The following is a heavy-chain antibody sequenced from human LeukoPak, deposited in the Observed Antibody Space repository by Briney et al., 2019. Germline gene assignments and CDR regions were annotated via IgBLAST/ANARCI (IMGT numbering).Heavy chain of an antibody. CDR2: IRSRAYGGTT. V-gene: IGHV3-49*04. Sequence: GRSLSLSCTAPGFTFGDYAISWVRQAPGKGLEWVGFIRSRAYGGTTEHAASVKGRFTISRDDSKSIAYLQMNSLRTEDTAVYYCTRLVGYCSGGSCYEKVVFHYWGQGTLVTVSS. D-gene: IGHD2-15*01. CDR1: GFTFGDYA. CDR3: TRLVGYCSGGSCYEKVVFHY. J-gene: IGHJ4*02.